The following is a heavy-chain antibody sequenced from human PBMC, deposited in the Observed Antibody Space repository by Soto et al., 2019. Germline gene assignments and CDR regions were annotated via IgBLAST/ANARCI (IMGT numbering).Heavy chain of an antibody. J-gene: IGHJ5*02. CDR3: ARGGPAAGFDL. Sequence: ASVKVSCKASGYTFITNDINWVRQASGQGLEWMGWMKPSTGDSGSDPDFQGRITMTRDTATSTAYMELSSLKSEDTAVYYCARGGPAAGFDLWGQGSLVTVSS. CDR2: MKPSTGDS. CDR1: GYTFITND. V-gene: IGHV1-8*01. D-gene: IGHD6-13*01.